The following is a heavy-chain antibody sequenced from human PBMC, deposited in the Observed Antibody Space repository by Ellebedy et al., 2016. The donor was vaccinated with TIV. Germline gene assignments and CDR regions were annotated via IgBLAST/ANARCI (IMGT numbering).Heavy chain of an antibody. CDR1: GFSFSNYA. CDR3: AISTVMIHFQH. Sequence: GESLKISCAASGFSFSNYAMSWVRQAPGQGLQWVASVNNGNNPYYAESARGRFTISRDTFMNTVSLQMHGLRAEDTAVYYCAISTVMIHFQHWGQGTLVTVSS. V-gene: IGHV3-23*05. D-gene: IGHD3-16*01. J-gene: IGHJ1*01. CDR2: VNNGNNP.